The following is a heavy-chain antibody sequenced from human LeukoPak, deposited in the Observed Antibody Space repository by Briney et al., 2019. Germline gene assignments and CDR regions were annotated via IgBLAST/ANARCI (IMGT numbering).Heavy chain of an antibody. CDR2: ISSSSSTI. Sequence: GGSLRLSCAASGFTFSSYSMNWVRQAPGEGLEWVSYISSSSSTIYYADSVKGRFTISRDNAKNSLYLQMNSLRDEDTAVYYCARGSTVTTPGGVWYFDYWGQGTLVTVSS. CDR1: GFTFSSYS. J-gene: IGHJ4*02. CDR3: ARGSTVTTPGGVWYFDY. D-gene: IGHD4-11*01. V-gene: IGHV3-48*02.